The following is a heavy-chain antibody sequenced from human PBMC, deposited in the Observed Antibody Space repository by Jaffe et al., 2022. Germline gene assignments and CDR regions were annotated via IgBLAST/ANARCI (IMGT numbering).Heavy chain of an antibody. J-gene: IGHJ6*03. D-gene: IGHD5-12*01. Sequence: QVQLQESGPGLVKPSQTLSLTCTVSGGSISSGSYYWSWIRQPAGKGLEWIGRIYTSGSTNYNPSLKSRVTISVDTSKNQFSLKLSSVTAADTAVYYCARDYSGYDTRPYYYYYYYMDVWGKGTTVTVSS. CDR2: IYTSGST. CDR3: ARDYSGYDTRPYYYYYYYMDV. CDR1: GGSISSGSYY. V-gene: IGHV4-61*02.